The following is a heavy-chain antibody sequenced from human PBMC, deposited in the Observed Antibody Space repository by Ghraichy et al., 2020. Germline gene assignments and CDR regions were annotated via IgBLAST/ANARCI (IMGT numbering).Heavy chain of an antibody. V-gene: IGHV4-34*01. CDR1: GGSFSGYY. CDR2: INHSGST. Sequence: GSLRLSCAVYGGSFSGYYWSWIRQPPGKGLEWIGEINHSGSTNYNPSLKSRVTISVDTSKNQFSLKLSSVTAADTAVYYCAEGGGDRENNWFDPWGQGTLVTVSS. CDR3: AEGGGDRENNWFDP. J-gene: IGHJ5*02. D-gene: IGHD2-21*02.